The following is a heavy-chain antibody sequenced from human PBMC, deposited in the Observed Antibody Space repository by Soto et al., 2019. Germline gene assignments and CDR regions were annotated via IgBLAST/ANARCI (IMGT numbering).Heavy chain of an antibody. D-gene: IGHD2-15*01. CDR2: ISTSGFTT. CDR3: AKGSGYCLAGTCYRYFDY. V-gene: IGHV3-23*01. J-gene: IGHJ4*02. Sequence: DVQLLESGAGLVQPGGSLRLSCAASGFTFSNYTMAWVRQAPGRGLEWVSIISTSGFTTFYADSVKGRFTISRDNSKDTVFLQMNSLRAEDTAVYYCAKGSGYCLAGTCYRYFDYWGQENLVTVSS. CDR1: GFTFSNYT.